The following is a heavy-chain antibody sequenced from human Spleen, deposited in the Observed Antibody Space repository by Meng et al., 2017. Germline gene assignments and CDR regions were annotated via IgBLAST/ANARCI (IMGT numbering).Heavy chain of an antibody. J-gene: IGHJ4*02. D-gene: IGHD2-21*01. Sequence: HRQASRPGLVKPSQTLSLTCTVSGGSISSCDYYWSWIRQPPGKGLELIGYIYNSGSTYYNPSLKSRVTISVDTSKNQFSLKLRFVTAADTAVYYCAREGRSHQVGVSVYWGQGNLVTVSS. CDR1: GGSISSCDYY. CDR3: AREGRSHQVGVSVY. CDR2: IYNSGST. V-gene: IGHV4-30-4*01.